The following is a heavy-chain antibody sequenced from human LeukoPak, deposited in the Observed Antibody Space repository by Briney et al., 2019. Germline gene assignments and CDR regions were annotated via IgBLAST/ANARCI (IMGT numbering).Heavy chain of an antibody. V-gene: IGHV1-2*02. D-gene: IGHD6-19*01. CDR1: GYTFTGYY. J-gene: IGHJ4*02. Sequence: ASVKVSCKASGYTFTGYYMHWVRQAPGQGLEWMGWINPNSGDTNYAQKLQGRVTVTSDTSISTAYMELSSLRSDDTAVYYCARVGSGGWYVHPTLDYWGQGTLVTVSS. CDR2: INPNSGDT. CDR3: ARVGSGGWYVHPTLDY.